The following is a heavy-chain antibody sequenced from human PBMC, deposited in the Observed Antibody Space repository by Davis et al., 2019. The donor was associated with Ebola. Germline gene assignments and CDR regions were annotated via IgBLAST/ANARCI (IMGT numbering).Heavy chain of an antibody. V-gene: IGHV5-51*01. J-gene: IGHJ3*02. CDR3: ATLRRTITGMDDGFDI. CDR2: IYTGDSDT. D-gene: IGHD1-20*01. CDR1: GNTFSSHW. Sequence: PGGSLRLSCKDSGNTFSSHWIGWVRQMPGKGLEWMGIIYTGDSDTRYSPSFRGQATISADKSFKTAFLQWSSLKASDTARYYCATLRRTITGMDDGFDIWGQGTMVTVSS.